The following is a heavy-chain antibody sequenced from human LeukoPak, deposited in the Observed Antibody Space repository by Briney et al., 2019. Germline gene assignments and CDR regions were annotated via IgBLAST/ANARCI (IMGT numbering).Heavy chain of an antibody. V-gene: IGHV1-69*04. CDR3: ARDGISRWFDP. CDR1: GGTFSSYT. D-gene: IGHD1-14*01. Sequence: SVKVSCKASGGTFSSYTISWGRQAPGQGLEWMGRIIPILGIANYAQKFQGRVTITADKSTSTAYMELSSLRSEDTAVYYCARDGISRWFDPWGQGTLVTVSS. J-gene: IGHJ5*02. CDR2: IIPILGIA.